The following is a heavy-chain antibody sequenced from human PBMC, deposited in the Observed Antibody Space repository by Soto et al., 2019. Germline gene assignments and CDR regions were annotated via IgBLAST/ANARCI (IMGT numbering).Heavy chain of an antibody. Sequence: PGGSLRLGCEASGFTFSADLMTWVRQAPGKGRGWVSSISGTDGTTYYADSVKGRFSISRDNSKNTLYLQMNSLSVNDTAVYYCAKPKLGIRAFDLWGQGTMVTVS. V-gene: IGHV3-23*01. CDR3: AKPKLGIRAFDL. CDR2: ISGTDGTT. J-gene: IGHJ3*01. D-gene: IGHD7-27*01. CDR1: GFTFSADL.